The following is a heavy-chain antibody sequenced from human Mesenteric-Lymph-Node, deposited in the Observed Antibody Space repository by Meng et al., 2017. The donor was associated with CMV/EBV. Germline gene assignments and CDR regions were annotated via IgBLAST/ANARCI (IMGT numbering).Heavy chain of an antibody. J-gene: IGHJ4*02. V-gene: IGHV3-23*01. Sequence: GGPLRLSCAASGFTFSTYAMSWVRQAPGKGLEWVSAISGGGGDTYYADSVRGRFTISRDNSKNTLYLQMNSLRAEDTAVYYCAKDWNDVSYYFDYWGQGTLVTVSS. CDR2: ISGGGGDT. CDR3: AKDWNDVSYYFDY. CDR1: GFTFSTYA. D-gene: IGHD1-1*01.